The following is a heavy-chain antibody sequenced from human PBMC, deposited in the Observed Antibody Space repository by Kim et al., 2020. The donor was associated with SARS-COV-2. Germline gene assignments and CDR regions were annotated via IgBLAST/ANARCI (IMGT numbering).Heavy chain of an antibody. Sequence: GGSLRLSCAASGFTFHYYTMHWVRQPAGKGLEWVSHITRDGRNTFYANSVRGRFTVSRDNGENSLYLQMNSLRTDDTALYYCARERDGNKDGMDVWGHGT. CDR2: ITRDGRNT. CDR1: GFTFHYYT. J-gene: IGHJ6*02. V-gene: IGHV3-43*01. D-gene: IGHD1-26*01. CDR3: ARERDGNKDGMDV.